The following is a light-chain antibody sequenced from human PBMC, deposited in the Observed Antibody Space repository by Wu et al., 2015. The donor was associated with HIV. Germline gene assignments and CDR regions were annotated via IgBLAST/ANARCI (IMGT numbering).Light chain of an antibody. CDR3: QQYNNWPRPLT. J-gene: IGKJ4*01. CDR2: GAS. Sequence: EIVLTQSPATLSLSPGERATLSCRASQSVSSNLAWYQQKPGQAPRLLIYGASTRATGIPARFSGSGSGTELTLTISSLQSEDFAVYYCQQYNNWPRPLTFGGGTKVEIK. CDR1: QSVSSN. V-gene: IGKV3-15*01.